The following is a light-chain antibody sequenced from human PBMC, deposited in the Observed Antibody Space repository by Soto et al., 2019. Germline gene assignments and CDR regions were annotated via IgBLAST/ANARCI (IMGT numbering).Light chain of an antibody. Sequence: EIVLTQSPATLSLSPGERATLSCRASQSVSRYLAWYQQRPGQAPRLLIHGATTRATGISARFSGSGSGTEFTLTISSLQSEDFAVYYCQQYNNWPRTFGQGTKVDIK. V-gene: IGKV3-15*01. J-gene: IGKJ1*01. CDR1: QSVSRY. CDR3: QQYNNWPRT. CDR2: GAT.